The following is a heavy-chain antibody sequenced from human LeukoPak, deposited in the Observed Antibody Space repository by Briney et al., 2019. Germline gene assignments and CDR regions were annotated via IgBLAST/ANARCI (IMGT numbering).Heavy chain of an antibody. Sequence: SETLSLTCSVSGGSISDYYWSWIRQPPGKGLEWIGYFSNSGTNNYNPSLEGRVTMSEDTSKTKFSLELSSVPAADTAVYYGARGGGEEFGEYDVFDYWGQGTLVTVSS. J-gene: IGHJ4*02. CDR3: ARGGGEEFGEYDVFDY. V-gene: IGHV4-59*01. CDR2: FSNSGTN. CDR1: GGSISDYY. D-gene: IGHD3-10*01.